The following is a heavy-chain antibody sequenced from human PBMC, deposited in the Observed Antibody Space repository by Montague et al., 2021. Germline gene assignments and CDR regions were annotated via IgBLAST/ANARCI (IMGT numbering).Heavy chain of an antibody. V-gene: IGHV3-48*02. D-gene: IGHD5-18*01. CDR1: GFTFSSFG. CDR2: ITSSSSTK. Sequence: SLRLSCAASGFTFSSFGMNWVRQAPGKGLEWVSYITSSSSTKDYADSVKGRFTISRDNAKNSLYLQMNSLRDEDTAVYYCARGRGDSRGYWGQGTLVTVSS. CDR3: ARGRGDSRGY. J-gene: IGHJ4*02.